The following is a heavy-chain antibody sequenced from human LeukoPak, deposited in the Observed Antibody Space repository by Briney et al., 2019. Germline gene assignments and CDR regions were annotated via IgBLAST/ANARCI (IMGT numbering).Heavy chain of an antibody. CDR2: IKQDGSEK. J-gene: IGHJ4*02. V-gene: IGHV3-7*01. Sequence: GGSLRLSCAASGFTFSSYWMSWVRQAPGKGLEWMANIKQDGSEKYYVDSVKGRSTISRDNAKNSLYLQMNSLRAEDTAVYYCARFPPDDIVVVPAAPEGTFDYWGQGTLVTVSS. D-gene: IGHD2-2*01. CDR3: ARFPPDDIVVVPAAPEGTFDY. CDR1: GFTFSSYW.